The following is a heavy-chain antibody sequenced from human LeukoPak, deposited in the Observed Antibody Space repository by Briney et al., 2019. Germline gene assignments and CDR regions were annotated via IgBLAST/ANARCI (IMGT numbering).Heavy chain of an antibody. D-gene: IGHD1-26*01. V-gene: IGHV3-11*05. J-gene: IGHJ4*02. Sequence: GGSLRLSCAASGFTFSDHYMSWIRQAPGKGLEWVSYISSSSSYTNYADSVKGRFTISRDNAKNSLYLQMNSLRAEDTAVYYCVRVFGSGSYGWVDYWGLGTLVTVSS. CDR3: VRVFGSGSYGWVDY. CDR1: GFTFSDHY. CDR2: ISSSSSYT.